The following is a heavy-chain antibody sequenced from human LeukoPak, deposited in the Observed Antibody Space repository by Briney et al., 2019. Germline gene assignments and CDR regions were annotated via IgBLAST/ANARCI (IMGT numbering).Heavy chain of an antibody. J-gene: IGHJ4*02. CDR1: GFTFSNYA. Sequence: PGRSLRLSCAATGFTFSNYAIHWGRQAPGKGLEWVAFISDDGSRQHYADSVKGRFTISRDNSRNTLNLQMSSLRAEDTAVYYCVKDRTGTYTLDYWGQGTLVTVSS. CDR2: ISDDGSRQ. V-gene: IGHV3-30-3*01. D-gene: IGHD3-10*01. CDR3: VKDRTGTYTLDY.